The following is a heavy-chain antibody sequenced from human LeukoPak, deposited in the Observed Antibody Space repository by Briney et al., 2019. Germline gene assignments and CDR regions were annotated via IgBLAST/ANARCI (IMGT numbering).Heavy chain of an antibody. CDR3: ARAIRTGLGIGSFDG. V-gene: IGHV4-38-2*02. Sequence: SETLSLTCTVSGYSISNGYFWGWIRQPPGKGLECIGTIYHSGSIYYNPSLKGRVTISVDTSKNQFSLKLNSLTAADTAVYYCARAIRTGLGIGSFDGWDQGTLVTVSS. D-gene: IGHD7-27*01. J-gene: IGHJ4*02. CDR2: IYHSGSI. CDR1: GYSISNGYF.